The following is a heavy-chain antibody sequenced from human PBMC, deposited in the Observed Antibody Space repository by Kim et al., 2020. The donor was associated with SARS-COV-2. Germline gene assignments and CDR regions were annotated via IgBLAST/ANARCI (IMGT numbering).Heavy chain of an antibody. D-gene: IGHD1-7*01. CDR1: GGSISSGGYY. J-gene: IGHJ4*02. Sequence: SETLSLTCTVSGGSISSGGYYWSWIRQHPGKGLEWIGYIYYSGSTYYNPSLKSRVTISVDTSKNQFSLKPSSVTAAARAVFYCAGTAKVDHGYFVSWGKG. V-gene: IGHV4-31*03. CDR2: IYYSGST. CDR3: AGTAKVDHGYFVS.